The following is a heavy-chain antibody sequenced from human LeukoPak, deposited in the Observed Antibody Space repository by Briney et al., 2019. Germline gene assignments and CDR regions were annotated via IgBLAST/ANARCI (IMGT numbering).Heavy chain of an antibody. CDR1: GFTFDDYA. Sequence: GGSLRLSCAASGFTFDDYAMHWVRQAPGKGLEWVSLISGDGRSTYYADSVKGRFTISRDNRYNSLYLQMNSLRTDDTALYYCAKAPVVVLITTSGMDVWGQGTTVTVSS. D-gene: IGHD3-22*01. CDR3: AKAPVVVLITTSGMDV. V-gene: IGHV3-43*02. CDR2: ISGDGRST. J-gene: IGHJ6*02.